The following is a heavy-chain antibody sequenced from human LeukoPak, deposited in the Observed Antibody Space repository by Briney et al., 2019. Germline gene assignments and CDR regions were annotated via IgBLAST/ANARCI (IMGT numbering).Heavy chain of an antibody. Sequence: GGSLRLTCAASGFTFSTYWMSWVRQAPGKGLEWVANIKQDGSEKYYVDSVKGRFTISRDNAKNSLYLQMNSLRAEDTAMYYCARDSAGNDYWGQGTLVTVSS. CDR1: GFTFSTYW. V-gene: IGHV3-7*01. J-gene: IGHJ4*02. CDR3: ARDSAGNDY. D-gene: IGHD6-13*01. CDR2: IKQDGSEK.